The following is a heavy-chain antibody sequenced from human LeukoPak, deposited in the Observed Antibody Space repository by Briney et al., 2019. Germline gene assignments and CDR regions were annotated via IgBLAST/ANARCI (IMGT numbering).Heavy chain of an antibody. CDR1: GGSFSDHY. CDR2: IYHTGST. J-gene: IGHJ6*02. CDR3: ARVMRRKFCSNGICHYYGMDV. D-gene: IGHD2-8*01. V-gene: IGHV4-34*01. Sequence: SETLSLTCAVYGGSFSDHYWGWDRPRPGKGREWFGKIYHTGSTNYNRSLGRRVTISVDTSKNQFSLKLSSVTAADTAVYYCARVMRRKFCSNGICHYYGMDVWGQGTTVTVSS.